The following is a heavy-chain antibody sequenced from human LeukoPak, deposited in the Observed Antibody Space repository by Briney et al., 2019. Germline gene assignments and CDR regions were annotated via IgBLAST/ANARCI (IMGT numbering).Heavy chain of an antibody. V-gene: IGHV4-4*07. Sequence: PSETLSLTCTVSGGSISSYYWSWIRQPAGKGLGWIGRIYTSGSTNYSPSLKSRVTMSVDTSKNQFSLKLSSVTAADTAVYYCARGRGSENVNWFDPWGQGTLVTVSS. CDR1: GGSISSYY. CDR2: IYTSGST. CDR3: ARGRGSENVNWFDP. D-gene: IGHD3-10*01. J-gene: IGHJ5*02.